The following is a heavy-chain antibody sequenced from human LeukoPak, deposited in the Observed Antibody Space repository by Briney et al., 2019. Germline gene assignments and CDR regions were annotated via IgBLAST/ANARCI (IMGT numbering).Heavy chain of an antibody. J-gene: IGHJ4*02. Sequence: SETLSFTCAGSGVSISNNYWSWLRQPPGKGLEWIGYISYSGSTNYNPSLKSRVTMSVDTSKNQFSLKLRSVTAADTAVYYCARGGWQHIMYWGQGTLVTVSS. CDR3: ARGGWQHIMY. D-gene: IGHD1-14*01. V-gene: IGHV4-59*01. CDR1: GVSISNNY. CDR2: ISYSGST.